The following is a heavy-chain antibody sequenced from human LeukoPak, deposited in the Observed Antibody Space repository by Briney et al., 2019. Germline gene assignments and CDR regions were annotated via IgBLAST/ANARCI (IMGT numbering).Heavy chain of an antibody. CDR2: IYYSGST. V-gene: IGHV4-59*01. D-gene: IGHD1-26*01. CDR1: GGSISGYY. Sequence: PSEALSLTCTVSGGSISGYYWSWIRQPPGKGLEWIGYIYYSGSTSYNPSLKSRVTISVDTSKNQFSLKLSSVTAADTAVYYCAREGARWEPSFSAFDIWGQGTMVTVSS. J-gene: IGHJ3*02. CDR3: AREGARWEPSFSAFDI.